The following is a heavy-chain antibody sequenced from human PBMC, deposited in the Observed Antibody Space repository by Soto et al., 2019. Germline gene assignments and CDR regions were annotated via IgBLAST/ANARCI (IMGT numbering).Heavy chain of an antibody. CDR3: AKCSPRYSNGLKAYYFDY. V-gene: IGHV3-23*01. Sequence: GGSLRLSCAASGFTFSSYAMSWVRQAPGKGLEWVSVISGSGGSTYYADSVKGRFTISRDNSKNTLYLQMNSLRAEGTAVYYCAKCSPRYSNGLKAYYFDYWGQGTLVTVSS. CDR1: GFTFSSYA. D-gene: IGHD6-19*01. CDR2: ISGSGGST. J-gene: IGHJ4*02.